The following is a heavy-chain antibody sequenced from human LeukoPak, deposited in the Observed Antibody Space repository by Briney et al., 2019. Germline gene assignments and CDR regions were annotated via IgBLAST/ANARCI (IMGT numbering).Heavy chain of an antibody. D-gene: IGHD4-23*01. CDR3: ARAVEAEYYYYYMDV. CDR2: IIPILGIA. Sequence: SVKVSCKASGGTFSSYAISWVRQAPGQGLEWMGRIIPILGIANYAQKFQGRVTITTDESTSTAYMELSSLRSEDTAVYYCARAVEAEYYYYYMDVWGKGTTVTVSS. CDR1: GGTFSSYA. V-gene: IGHV1-69*04. J-gene: IGHJ6*03.